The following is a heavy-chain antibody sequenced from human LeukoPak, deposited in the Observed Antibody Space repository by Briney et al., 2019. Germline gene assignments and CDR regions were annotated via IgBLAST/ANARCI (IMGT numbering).Heavy chain of an antibody. CDR2: IRSKAYGETA. Sequence: PGGSLRLSCVASGFTFSDYWMSWIRQAPGKGLEWVGFIRSKAYGETADYAASVKGRFTISRDDSKAIAYLQMNSLKTEDTAVYHCTRDRGAYNLYDYWGQGTLVTVSS. CDR3: TRDRGAYNLYDY. V-gene: IGHV3-49*03. J-gene: IGHJ4*02. D-gene: IGHD1-1*01. CDR1: GFTFSDYW.